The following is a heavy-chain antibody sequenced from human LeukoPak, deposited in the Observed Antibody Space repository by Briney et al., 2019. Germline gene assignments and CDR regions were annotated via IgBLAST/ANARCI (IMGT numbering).Heavy chain of an antibody. D-gene: IGHD3-10*01. Sequence: GGSLRLSCAASGFTFSIYAMSWVRQAPGKGLKRVSGVSSTGGDTYYADSVEGRFAISRDNSKNMVYLELTSLRADDTAVFQCAKGGFGVPTDVWGQGTTVTVSS. CDR3: AKGGFGVPTDV. V-gene: IGHV3-23*01. J-gene: IGHJ6*01. CDR1: GFTFSIYA. CDR2: VSSTGGDT.